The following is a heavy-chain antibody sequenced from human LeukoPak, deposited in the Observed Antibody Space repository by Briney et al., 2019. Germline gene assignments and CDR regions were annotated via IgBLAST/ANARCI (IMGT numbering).Heavy chain of an antibody. CDR1: GYSFTSYW. CDR3: ARRVAGSPRYFDF. CDR2: IYPGDSDT. J-gene: IGHJ4*02. D-gene: IGHD6-19*01. Sequence: GESLKISCKGPGYSFTSYWIGWVRQMPGKGLEWMGIIYPGDSDTRYSPSFQGQVTISADKSISTAYLQWPSLKASDTAMYYCARRVAGSPRYFDFWGQGTLVTVSS. V-gene: IGHV5-51*01.